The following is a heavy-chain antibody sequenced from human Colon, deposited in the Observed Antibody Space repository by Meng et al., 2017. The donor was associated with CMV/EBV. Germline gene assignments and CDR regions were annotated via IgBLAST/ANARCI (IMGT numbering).Heavy chain of an antibody. CDR3: AKDLMLGFGSGTQYYFDS. CDR2: IRSKAYGGTT. V-gene: IGHV3-49*04. D-gene: IGHD3-10*01. CDR1: GFTFGDYA. Sequence: GESLKISCTASGFTFGDYAMSWVRQAPGKGLEWVGFIRSKAYGGTTEYAASVKGRFTISRDNFKNTLYLQMNSLSAEDAALYYCAKDLMLGFGSGTQYYFDSWGQGTLVTVSS. J-gene: IGHJ4*02.